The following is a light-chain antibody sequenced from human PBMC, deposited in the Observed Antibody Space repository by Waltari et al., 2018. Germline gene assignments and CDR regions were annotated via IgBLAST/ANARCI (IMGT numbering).Light chain of an antibody. CDR2: AAS. V-gene: IGKV1-6*01. J-gene: IGKJ2*03. CDR3: QQDYFTPYS. Sequence: IQMTQSPSSLSAFVGDRVTVTCRASQGINKELSWYQQKPGKAPTLLIYAASSLQTGVSSRISGSGSATDFTLIISRLQHEDIATYYRQQDYFTPYSFGQGTKIEI. CDR1: QGINKE.